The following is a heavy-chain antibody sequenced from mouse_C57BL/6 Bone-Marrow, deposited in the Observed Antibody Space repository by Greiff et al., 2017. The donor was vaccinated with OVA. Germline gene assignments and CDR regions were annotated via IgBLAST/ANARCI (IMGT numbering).Heavy chain of an antibody. J-gene: IGHJ4*01. D-gene: IGHD2-12*01. V-gene: IGHV14-4*01. CDR1: GFNIKDDY. CDR3: TTCYYYYAMDY. CDR2: IDPENGDT. Sequence: VQLQQSGAELVRPGASVKLSCTASGFNIKDDYMPWVKQRPEQGLEWIGWIDPENGDTEYASKFQGKGTITADTSSNTAYLQLSSLTSEDTAVYYCTTCYYYYAMDYWGQGTSVTVSS.